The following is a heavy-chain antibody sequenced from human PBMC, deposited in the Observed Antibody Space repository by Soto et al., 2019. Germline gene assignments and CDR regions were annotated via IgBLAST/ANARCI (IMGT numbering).Heavy chain of an antibody. CDR3: ARASDGYRSGWYVGYFDY. CDR2: IRAYNGYT. CDR1: GYTFTSYG. J-gene: IGHJ4*02. Sequence: GASVKVSCKASGYTFTSYGISWVRQAPGQGLEWMGWIRAYNGYTNYAQKFQGRVTVTTDTSTSTAYMGLRSLISDDTAVYYCARASDGYRSGWYVGYFDYWGQGTLVTVSS. D-gene: IGHD6-19*01. V-gene: IGHV1-18*04.